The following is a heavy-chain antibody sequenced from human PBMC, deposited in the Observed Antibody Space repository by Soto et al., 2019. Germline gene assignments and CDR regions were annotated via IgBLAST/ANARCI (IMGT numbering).Heavy chain of an antibody. CDR2: IIPIFGTA. CDR1: GGTFSSYA. J-gene: IGHJ4*02. D-gene: IGHD6-19*01. V-gene: IGHV1-69*13. Sequence: GASVKVSCKASGGTFSSYAISWVRQAPGQGLEWMGGIIPIFGTANYAQKFQGRVTITADESTSTAYMELSSLRSEDTAVYYCAREKPGIAVAGTGGIDYWGQGTLVTVSS. CDR3: AREKPGIAVAGTGGIDY.